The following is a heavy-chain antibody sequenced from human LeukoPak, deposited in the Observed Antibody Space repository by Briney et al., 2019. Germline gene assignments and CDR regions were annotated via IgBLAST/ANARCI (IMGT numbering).Heavy chain of an antibody. CDR2: ISGSGGST. Sequence: QPGGSLRLSCAASGFTVGSNYMSWVRQAPGKGLEWVSAISGSGGSTYYADSVKGRFTISRDNSKNTLYLQMNGLRAEDTAVYYCANTHSGSYYYFDYWGQGTLVTVSS. D-gene: IGHD1-26*01. CDR3: ANTHSGSYYYFDY. CDR1: GFTVGSNY. J-gene: IGHJ4*02. V-gene: IGHV3-23*01.